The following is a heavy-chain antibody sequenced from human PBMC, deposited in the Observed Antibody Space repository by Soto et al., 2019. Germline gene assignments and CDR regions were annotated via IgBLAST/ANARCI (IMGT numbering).Heavy chain of an antibody. CDR3: QRYFDY. CDR2: ITGSGGST. Sequence: GGSLRLSCAASGFTFSNYAMTWVRQAPGKGLEWVSHITGSGGSTYYADSVKGRFTISRDNSKNTLYLQMNSLRAEDTAVYYCQRYFDYWGQGTLVTVSS. CDR1: GFTFSNYA. J-gene: IGHJ4*02. V-gene: IGHV3-23*01.